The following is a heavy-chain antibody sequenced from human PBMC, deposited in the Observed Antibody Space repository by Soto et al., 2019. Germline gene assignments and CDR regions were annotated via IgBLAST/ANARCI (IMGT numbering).Heavy chain of an antibody. Sequence: PSATQSLTWPVSGGSISGYDGSWIRHPQGKGLEWIGYIYYSGSTNYNPSLKSRVTISVDTSKNQFSLKLSSLRSEDTAVYYCARGVFYYDSSGYYPTGAFDIWGQATMVTVSS. D-gene: IGHD3-22*01. V-gene: IGHV4-59*01. J-gene: IGHJ3*02. CDR2: IYYSGST. CDR3: ARGVFYYDSSGYYPTGAFDI. CDR1: GGSISGYD.